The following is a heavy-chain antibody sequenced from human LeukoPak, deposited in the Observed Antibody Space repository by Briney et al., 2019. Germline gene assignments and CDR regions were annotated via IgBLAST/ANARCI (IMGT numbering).Heavy chain of an antibody. Sequence: GASLRLSCAASGFTCSNYAISWVRQAPGRGREWVSRISGSGIRTYYADSVTGRFTISRDNSKSTVYLQMNNLRAEDTALYYCAKDVRGYDRPVDYWGQGTLVTVSS. V-gene: IGHV3-23*01. D-gene: IGHD5-12*01. J-gene: IGHJ4*02. CDR3: AKDVRGYDRPVDY. CDR2: ISGSGIRT. CDR1: GFTCSNYA.